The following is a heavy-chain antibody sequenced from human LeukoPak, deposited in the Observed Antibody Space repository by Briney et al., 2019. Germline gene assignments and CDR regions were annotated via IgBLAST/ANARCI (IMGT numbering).Heavy chain of an antibody. CDR3: ARRQTWYSSGWYQCYYYGMDV. CDR1: GFTFSSYW. D-gene: IGHD6-19*01. Sequence: GGSLRLSCAASGFTFSSYWMSWVRQAPGKGLEWVANIKQDGSEKYYVDSVKGRFTISRDNAKNSLYLQMNSLRAEDTAVYYCARRQTWYSSGWYQCYYYGMDVWGQGTTVTVSS. CDR2: IKQDGSEK. J-gene: IGHJ6*02. V-gene: IGHV3-7*03.